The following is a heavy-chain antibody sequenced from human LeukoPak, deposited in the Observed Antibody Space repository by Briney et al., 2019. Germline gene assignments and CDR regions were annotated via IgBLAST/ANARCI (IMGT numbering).Heavy chain of an antibody. D-gene: IGHD3-10*01. CDR3: AKTMLRGIWYMDV. CDR2: MRYDGSNR. J-gene: IGHJ6*03. Sequence: PGGSLRLSCAASGFTFSRYGMHWVRQAPGKGLEWVAFMRYDGSNRYYADFVKGRFTISRDNSKNMLYLQMNSLRPEDTAVYYCAKTMLRGIWYMDVWGKGTTVTISS. CDR1: GFTFSRYG. V-gene: IGHV3-30*02.